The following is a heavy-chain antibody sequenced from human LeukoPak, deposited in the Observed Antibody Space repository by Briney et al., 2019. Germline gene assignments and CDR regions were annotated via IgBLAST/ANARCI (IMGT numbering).Heavy chain of an antibody. CDR1: GASVSGSAYY. V-gene: IGHV4-39*01. Sequence: PSETLSLTCTVSGASVSGSAYYWGWIRQPPGKGLEWFGYIYYSGSTYYNESLESRVTISIDTSKTQFSLKLNSVTAADTAMYYCAKSGGYGLIDYWGQGTLVTVSS. J-gene: IGHJ4*02. CDR2: IYYSGST. CDR3: AKSGGYGLIDY. D-gene: IGHD1-26*01.